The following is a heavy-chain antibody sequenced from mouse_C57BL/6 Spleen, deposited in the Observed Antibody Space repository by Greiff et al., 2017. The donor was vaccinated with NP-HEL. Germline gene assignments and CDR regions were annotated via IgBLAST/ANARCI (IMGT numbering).Heavy chain of an antibody. D-gene: IGHD1-1*02. CDR1: GYTFTSYW. J-gene: IGHJ3*01. Sequence: QVQLQQPGAELVRPGSSVKLSCKASGYTFTSYWMHWVKQRPIQGLEWIGNIDPSDSETHYNQKFKDKATLTVDKSSSTAYMQLSSLTSEDSAVYYCAGGGYGSWFAYWGQGTLVTVAA. CDR3: AGGGYGSWFAY. CDR2: IDPSDSET. V-gene: IGHV1-52*01.